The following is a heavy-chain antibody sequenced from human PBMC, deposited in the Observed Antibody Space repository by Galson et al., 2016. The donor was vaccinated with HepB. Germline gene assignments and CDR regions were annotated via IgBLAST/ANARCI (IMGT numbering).Heavy chain of an antibody. Sequence: LSLTCAVSGGSISSNDYYWAWVRQPPGKGLERIATIHYSGNTYYNPSLQSRVAMSVDTSNNQFSLKLSSVTAADTAVYYCARSGDSDYYLIVWGKGTTVTVSS. J-gene: IGHJ6*03. V-gene: IGHV4-39*01. CDR3: ARSGDSDYYLIV. CDR2: IHYSGNT. D-gene: IGHD5-24*01. CDR1: GGSISSNDYY.